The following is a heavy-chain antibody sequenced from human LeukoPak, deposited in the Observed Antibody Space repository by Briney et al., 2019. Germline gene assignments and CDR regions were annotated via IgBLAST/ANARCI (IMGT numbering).Heavy chain of an antibody. V-gene: IGHV1-18*01. D-gene: IGHD3-22*01. CDR1: GYIFSNHG. Sequence: ASVKVSCKASGYIFSNHGISWVRQAPGEGLEWMGWITTYKGNMAYAPKFQGRVTMTTDTSTSTAYMELRSLRSDDTAVYYCAREYYYDISGYYYYYFDYWGQGTLVTVSS. CDR2: ITTYKGNM. CDR3: AREYYYDISGYYYYYFDY. J-gene: IGHJ4*02.